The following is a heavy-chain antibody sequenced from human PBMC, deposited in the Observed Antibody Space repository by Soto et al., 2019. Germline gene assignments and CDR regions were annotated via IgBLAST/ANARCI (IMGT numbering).Heavy chain of an antibody. Sequence: EVHLLESGGGLVQPGGSLRLSCAASGFTFSRYAMSWVRQAPGRGLEWVSAISGSGGSTYYADFVKGRFTISRDNSKNTRYLQMNALRAEDTAVYYCAKARDSTGWNPQDYWGQGTLVTVSS. CDR2: ISGSGGST. J-gene: IGHJ4*02. CDR1: GFTFSRYA. D-gene: IGHD6-19*01. V-gene: IGHV3-23*01. CDR3: AKARDSTGWNPQDY.